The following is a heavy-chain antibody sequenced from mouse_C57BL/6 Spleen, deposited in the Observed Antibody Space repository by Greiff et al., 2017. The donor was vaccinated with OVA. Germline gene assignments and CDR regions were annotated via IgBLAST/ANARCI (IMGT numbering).Heavy chain of an antibody. Sequence: EVQLVESGGGLVKPGGSLKLSCAASGFTFSSYAMSWVRQTPEKRLEWVATISDGGSYTYYPDNVKGRFTISRDNAKNNLYLQMSHLKSEDTAMYDCARDNDGYSSWFAYWGQGTLVTVSA. CDR2: ISDGGSYT. CDR3: ARDNDGYSSWFAY. J-gene: IGHJ3*01. V-gene: IGHV5-4*01. CDR1: GFTFSSYA. D-gene: IGHD2-3*01.